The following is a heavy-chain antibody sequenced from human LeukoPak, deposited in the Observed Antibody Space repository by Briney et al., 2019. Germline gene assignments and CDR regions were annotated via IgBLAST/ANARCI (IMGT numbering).Heavy chain of an antibody. V-gene: IGHV5-51*01. CDR2: IYPGDSDT. D-gene: IGHD3-3*01. J-gene: IGHJ4*02. CDR3: ARLKLRFFEWLPLFDY. CDR1: GYSFTSYW. Sequence: GESLKISCKGSGYSFTSYWIGWVRQMPGKGLEWMGIIYPGDSDTRYSPSFQGQVTISADKSISTAYLQWSSLKASDTAMYYCARLKLRFFEWLPLFDYWGQGTLVTVSS.